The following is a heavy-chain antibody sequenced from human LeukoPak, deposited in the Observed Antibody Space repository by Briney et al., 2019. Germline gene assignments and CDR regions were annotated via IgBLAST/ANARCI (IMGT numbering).Heavy chain of an antibody. CDR2: IYYSGST. CDR1: GGSISSYY. D-gene: IGHD6-13*01. J-gene: IGHJ3*02. Sequence: SETLSLTCTVSGGSISSYYWSWIRQPPGKGLEWIGYIYYSGSTNYNPSLKGRVTTSVDTPKNQFSLKLSSVTAADTAVYYCARVAQQLVLRDAFDIWGQGTMVTVSS. CDR3: ARVAQQLVLRDAFDI. V-gene: IGHV4-59*01.